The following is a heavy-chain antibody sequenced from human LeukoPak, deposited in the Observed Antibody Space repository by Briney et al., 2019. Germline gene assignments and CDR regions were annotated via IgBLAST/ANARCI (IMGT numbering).Heavy chain of an antibody. Sequence: GGSLRLSCAASGFTFSSYAMSWVRQAPGKGLEWVSTISSSGGSTYYADSVRGRFTISRDNFKNTLYLQMNSLRAEDTAVYYCAKDKVTGYSSSWYDSWGQGTLVTVSS. V-gene: IGHV3-23*01. D-gene: IGHD6-13*01. CDR1: GFTFSSYA. CDR3: AKDKVTGYSSSWYDS. CDR2: ISSSGGST. J-gene: IGHJ5*01.